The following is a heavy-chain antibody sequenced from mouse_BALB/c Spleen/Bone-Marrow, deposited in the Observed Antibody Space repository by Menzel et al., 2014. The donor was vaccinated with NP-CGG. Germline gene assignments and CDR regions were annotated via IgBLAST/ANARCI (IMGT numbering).Heavy chain of an antibody. CDR3: ARELGRWYFDV. CDR2: INPGSGST. D-gene: IGHD4-1*01. J-gene: IGHJ1*01. Sequence: VHVKQSGAELVRPGTSVKVSCKASGYAFTDYLMEWLKQRPGQGLEWIGVINPGSGSTNYNEKFKDKATLTADTSSNTAYMQLSSLTSDDSAVYFCARELGRWYFDVWGAGTTVTVSS. V-gene: IGHV1-54*01. CDR1: GYAFTDYL.